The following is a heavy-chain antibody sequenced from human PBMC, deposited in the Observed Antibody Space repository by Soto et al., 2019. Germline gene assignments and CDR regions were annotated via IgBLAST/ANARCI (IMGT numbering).Heavy chain of an antibody. D-gene: IGHD6-19*01. CDR3: AKDMSIAVAGNGYGMDV. V-gene: IGHV3-43*01. Sequence: PGGSLRLSCAASGFTFDDYTMHWVRQAPGKGLEWVSLISWDGGSTYYADSVKGRFTISRDNSKNSLYLQMNSLRTEDTALYYCAKDMSIAVAGNGYGMDVWGQGTTVTVSS. CDR1: GFTFDDYT. CDR2: ISWDGGST. J-gene: IGHJ6*02.